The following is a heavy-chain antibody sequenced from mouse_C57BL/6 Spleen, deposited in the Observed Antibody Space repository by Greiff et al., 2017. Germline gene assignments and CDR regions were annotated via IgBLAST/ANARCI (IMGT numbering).Heavy chain of an antibody. Sequence: EVQLQESGPGLVKPSQSLSLTCSVTGYSITSGYYWNWIRQFPGNKLEWMGYISYDGSNNYNPSLKNRISFTRDTSKNQFFLKLNSVTTEDTATYYCAGGRDYFDYWGQGTTLTVSS. V-gene: IGHV3-6*01. CDR3: AGGRDYFDY. CDR1: GYSITSGYY. CDR2: ISYDGSN. J-gene: IGHJ2*01.